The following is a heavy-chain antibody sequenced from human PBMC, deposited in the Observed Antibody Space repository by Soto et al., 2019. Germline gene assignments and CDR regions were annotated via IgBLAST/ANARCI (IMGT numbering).Heavy chain of an antibody. J-gene: IGHJ4*02. CDR3: ARMGKWTNFDS. V-gene: IGHV1-69*12. CDR1: GGTFNNYG. CDR2: LIPVFDTT. Sequence: QVQLVQSGAEVKEPGSSVKVSCKASGGTFNNYGIHWVRQAPGQGLEWMGGLIPVFDTTTYAQTFQGRVTITADESTSAAYMELNSLRSADTAVYYCARMGKWTNFDSWGKGTLVTVS. D-gene: IGHD3-16*01.